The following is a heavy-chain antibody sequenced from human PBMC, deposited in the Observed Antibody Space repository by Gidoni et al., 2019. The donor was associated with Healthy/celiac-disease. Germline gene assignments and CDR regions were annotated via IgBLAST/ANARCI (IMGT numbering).Heavy chain of an antibody. D-gene: IGHD6-13*01. V-gene: IGHV1-2*02. CDR2: INPNSGGT. CDR1: GYTLTGYY. CDR3: ARDLFIAAAAWGYGMDV. J-gene: IGHJ6*02. Sequence: QVQLVQSGAEVKKPGASVKVSCKASGYTLTGYYMHWVRQAPGQGLEWMGWINPNSGGTNYAQKFQGRVTMTRDTSISTAYMELSRLRSDDTAVYYCARDLFIAAAAWGYGMDVWGQGTTVTVSS.